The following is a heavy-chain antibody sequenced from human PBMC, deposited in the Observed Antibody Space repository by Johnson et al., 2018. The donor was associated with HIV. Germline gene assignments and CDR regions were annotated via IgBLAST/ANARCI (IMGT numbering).Heavy chain of an antibody. D-gene: IGHD4-23*01. CDR2: ISYDGSNK. Sequence: QVQLVESGGGVVQPGRSLRLSCAASGFTFSSYAMHWVRQAPGKGLEWVAVISYDGSNKDYADSVKGRFTISRDNSKNTLYLQMNSLRAEDTALYYCARASLARGGKIRAFDIWGQGTMVTVSS. CDR1: GFTFSSYA. CDR3: ARASLARGGKIRAFDI. J-gene: IGHJ3*02. V-gene: IGHV3-30*04.